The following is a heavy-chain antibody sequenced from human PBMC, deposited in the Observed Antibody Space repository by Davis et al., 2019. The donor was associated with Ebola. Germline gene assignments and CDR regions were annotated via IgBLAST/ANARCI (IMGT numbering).Heavy chain of an antibody. CDR2: IYYSGST. CDR3: ARRKAAAGNFDY. D-gene: IGHD6-13*01. CDR1: GGSISSYY. J-gene: IGHJ4*02. Sequence: PSETLSLTCTVSGGSISSYYWSWIRQPPGKGLEWIGYIYYSGSTNYNPSLKSRVTISVDTSKNQFSLKLSSVTAADTAVYYCARRKAAAGNFDYWGQGILVTVSS. V-gene: IGHV4-59*08.